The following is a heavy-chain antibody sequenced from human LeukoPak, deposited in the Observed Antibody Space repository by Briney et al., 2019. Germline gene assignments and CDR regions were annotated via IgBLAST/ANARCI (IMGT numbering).Heavy chain of an antibody. CDR1: GGSISSSNW. J-gene: IGHJ4*02. CDR3: ARRGYSGYDY. CDR2: INHSGST. Sequence: SGTLSLTCAVSGGSISSSNWWSWVRQPPGKGLEWIGEINHSGSTNYNPSLKSRVTISVDTSKNQFSLKLSSVTAADTAVYYCARRGYSGYDYWGQGTLATVSS. D-gene: IGHD5-12*01. V-gene: IGHV4-4*02.